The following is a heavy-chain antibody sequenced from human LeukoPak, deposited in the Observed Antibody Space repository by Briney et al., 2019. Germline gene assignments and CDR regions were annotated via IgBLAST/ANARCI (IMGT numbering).Heavy chain of an antibody. J-gene: IGHJ4*02. CDR1: GYTLTELS. D-gene: IGHD3-3*01. Sequence: AASVKVSCKVSGYTLTELSMHWVRQAPGKGLEWMGGFDPEDGETIYAQKFQGRVTMTEDTSTDTAYMELSSLRSEDTAVYYCATAGLRFLEWLGYFDYWGQGTLVTVSS. CDR2: FDPEDGET. V-gene: IGHV1-24*01. CDR3: ATAGLRFLEWLGYFDY.